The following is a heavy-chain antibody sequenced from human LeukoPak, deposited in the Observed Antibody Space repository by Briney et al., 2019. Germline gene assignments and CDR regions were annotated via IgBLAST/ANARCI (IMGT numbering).Heavy chain of an antibody. CDR3: ARRSVAGVSNWFDP. Sequence: SETLSLTCTVSGGSISSSSYYWGWIRQPPGKGLEWIGSIYYSGSTYYNPSLKSRVTISLDTSKNQFSLKLSSMTAADTAVYYCARRSVAGVSNWFDPWGQGILVTVSS. V-gene: IGHV4-39*01. D-gene: IGHD6-19*01. J-gene: IGHJ5*02. CDR1: GGSISSSSYY. CDR2: IYYSGST.